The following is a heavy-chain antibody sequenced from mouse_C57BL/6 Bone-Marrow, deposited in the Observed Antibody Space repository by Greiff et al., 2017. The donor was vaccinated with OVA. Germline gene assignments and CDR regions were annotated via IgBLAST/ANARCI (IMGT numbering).Heavy chain of an antibody. D-gene: IGHD2-3*01. CDR1: GYTFTSYW. CDR2: IDPSDSYT. J-gene: IGHJ1*03. Sequence: QVQLQQPGAELVMPGASVKLSCKASGYTFTSYWMHWVKQRPGQGLEWIGEIDPSDSYTNYNQKFKGKSTLTVDKSSSTAYMQLSSLTSEDSAVYDCARSDGYYVLLYWYFDVWGTGTTVTVSS. CDR3: ARSDGYYVLLYWYFDV. V-gene: IGHV1-69*01.